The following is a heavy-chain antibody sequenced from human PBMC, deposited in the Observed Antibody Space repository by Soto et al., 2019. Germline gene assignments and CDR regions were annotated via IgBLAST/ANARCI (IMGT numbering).Heavy chain of an antibody. CDR3: ARVRTPFKYYFDY. J-gene: IGHJ4*02. V-gene: IGHV3-7*01. CDR2: IKQDGSEK. Sequence: EVQLVESGGGLVQPGRSLRLSCAASGFTFSSYWMSWVRQAPGKGLEWVANIKQDGSEKYYVDSVKGRFTISRDNAKNSLYLQMNSLRAEDTAVYYCARVRTPFKYYFDYWGQGTLVTVSS. CDR1: GFTFSSYW.